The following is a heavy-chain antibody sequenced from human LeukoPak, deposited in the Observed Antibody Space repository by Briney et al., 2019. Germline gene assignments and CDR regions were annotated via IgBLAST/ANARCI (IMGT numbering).Heavy chain of an antibody. CDR3: ARQPSIAVAGYYYYYMDV. J-gene: IGHJ6*03. Sequence: ASVKVSCKASGYTFNSYGISWVRQAPGQGLEWMGWINPNSGGTNYAQKFQGRVTMTRDTSISTAYMELSRLRSDDTAVYYCARQPSIAVAGYYYYYMDVWGKGTTVTVSS. D-gene: IGHD6-19*01. CDR2: INPNSGGT. CDR1: GYTFNSYG. V-gene: IGHV1-2*02.